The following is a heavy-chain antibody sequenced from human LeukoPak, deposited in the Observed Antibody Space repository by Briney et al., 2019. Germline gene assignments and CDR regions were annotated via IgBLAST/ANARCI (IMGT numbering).Heavy chain of an antibody. CDR2: VKQDGSEK. Sequence: GGSLRLSCAASGFTFSSYWMSWVRQAPGKGLEWVANVKQDGSEKYYVDSVKGRFTISRDNAKNSLYLQMNSLRAEDTAVYYCAGSYNDYYDSRGSGSFDIWGQGTMVTVSS. J-gene: IGHJ3*02. V-gene: IGHV3-7*01. CDR3: AGSYNDYYDSRGSGSFDI. D-gene: IGHD3-22*01. CDR1: GFTFSSYW.